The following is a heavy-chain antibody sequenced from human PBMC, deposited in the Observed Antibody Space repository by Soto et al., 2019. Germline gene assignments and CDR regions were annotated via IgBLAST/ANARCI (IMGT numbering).Heavy chain of an antibody. D-gene: IGHD3-10*01. CDR1: GLSLSDTY. Sequence: PGGSLRLSCAASGLSLSDTYMNWVRQAPGKGLEWVGRIKSKTDGGTTDYAAPVKGRFTISRDDSKNTLYLQMNSLKTEDTAVYYCTTYRITKNYYYGMDVWGQGTTVTVSS. CDR2: IKSKTDGGTT. V-gene: IGHV3-15*07. CDR3: TTYRITKNYYYGMDV. J-gene: IGHJ6*02.